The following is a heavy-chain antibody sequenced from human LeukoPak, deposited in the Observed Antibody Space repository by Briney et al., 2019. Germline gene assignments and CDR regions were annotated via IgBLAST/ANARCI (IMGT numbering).Heavy chain of an antibody. CDR2: IYYSGST. Sequence: SQTLSLTCTVSGGSISSGDYYWSWVRQPPGKGLEWIGYIYYSGSTYYNPSLKSRVTISVDTSKNQFSLKLSSVTAADTAVYYCARGAPEVRDGMDVWGQGTTVTVSS. D-gene: IGHD1-1*01. J-gene: IGHJ6*02. CDR1: GGSISSGDYY. V-gene: IGHV4-30-4*01. CDR3: ARGAPEVRDGMDV.